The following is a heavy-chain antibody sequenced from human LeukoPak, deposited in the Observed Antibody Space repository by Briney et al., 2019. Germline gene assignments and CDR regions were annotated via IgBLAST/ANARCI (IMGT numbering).Heavy chain of an antibody. V-gene: IGHV3-64*01. J-gene: IGHJ4*02. Sequence: GGSLRLSCAASGFTFSNFPIHWVRQAPGKGLEYVSAISPNGRSTYYANSVKGRFTVSRDNSKNIVYLQMGSLRVDDMAVYYCAREAPGGRFRPDFWGQGTLVTVSS. CDR3: AREAPGGRFRPDF. D-gene: IGHD3-10*01. CDR1: GFTFSNFP. CDR2: ISPNGRST.